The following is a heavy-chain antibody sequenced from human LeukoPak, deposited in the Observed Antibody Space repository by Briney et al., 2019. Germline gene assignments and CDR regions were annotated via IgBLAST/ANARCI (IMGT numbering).Heavy chain of an antibody. Sequence: SQTLSLTCAISEDSVSGNSVAWNWIRQSPSRGLEWLGRTYYASKWYNDYAISVKSRITVNPDTSKNQFSLQLNSVTPEDTAVYFYARGRSLAFDSWCQGSLVTVSS. CDR1: EDSVSGNSVA. V-gene: IGHV6-1*01. CDR3: ARGRSLAFDS. CDR2: TYYASKWYN. D-gene: IGHD3-10*01. J-gene: IGHJ5*01.